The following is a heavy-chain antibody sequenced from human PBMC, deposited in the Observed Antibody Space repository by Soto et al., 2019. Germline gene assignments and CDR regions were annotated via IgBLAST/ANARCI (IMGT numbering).Heavy chain of an antibody. V-gene: IGHV4-31*03. D-gene: IGHD4-17*01. J-gene: IGHJ6*02. Sequence: PSETLSLTCTVSGGSISSGGYYWSWIRQHPGKGLEWIGYIYYSGSTHYNPSLKSRVTISVDTSKNQFSLKLRSVTAADTAVYYCAREDHGDYDYGMDVWGQGTTVTVSS. CDR1: GGSISSGGYY. CDR3: AREDHGDYDYGMDV. CDR2: IYYSGST.